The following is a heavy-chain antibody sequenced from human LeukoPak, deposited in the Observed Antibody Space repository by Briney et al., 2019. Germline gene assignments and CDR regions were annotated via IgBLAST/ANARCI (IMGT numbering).Heavy chain of an antibody. Sequence: PGGSLRLSCAASGFTFSNYWMHWVRQAPGKGLVWVSRINGDGGDANYADSVQGRFTISRDNAKNTLFLQMNSLRAGDTAVYYCATLRQVAAFDGFDIWGQGTMVTVSS. CDR3: ATLRQVAAFDGFDI. D-gene: IGHD6-19*01. V-gene: IGHV3-74*01. CDR1: GFTFSNYW. CDR2: INGDGGDA. J-gene: IGHJ3*02.